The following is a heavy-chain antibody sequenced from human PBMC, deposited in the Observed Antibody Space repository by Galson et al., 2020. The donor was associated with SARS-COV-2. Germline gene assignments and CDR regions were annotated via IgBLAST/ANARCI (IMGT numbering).Heavy chain of an antibody. CDR3: ARSNFDTSGFYNYDMDV. D-gene: IGHD3-22*01. J-gene: IGHJ6*02. V-gene: IGHV3-33*01. CDR2: IWYDGSNK. CDR1: GFTFSTYG. Sequence: QAGGSLRLSCAASGFTFSTYGMHWVRQAPGKGLEWVAVIWYDGSNKYYADSVKGRLTISRDNFKNTLYLQMNSLRAEDTAVYYCARSNFDTSGFYNYDMDVWGQGTTVTVSS.